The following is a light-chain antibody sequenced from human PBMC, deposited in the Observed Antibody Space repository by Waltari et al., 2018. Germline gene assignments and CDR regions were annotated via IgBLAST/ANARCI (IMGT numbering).Light chain of an antibody. CDR1: QSVSRT. J-gene: IGKJ1*01. Sequence: EIVLTQSPGTLSLAPGERATLSCRASQSVSRTLAWYQQKPGQAPSLLIYAASTRATGIPDRFSGSGSGTDFSLTISRQEPEDFAVYYCQHYVRLPATFGQGTKVEIK. CDR3: QHYVRLPAT. CDR2: AAS. V-gene: IGKV3-20*01.